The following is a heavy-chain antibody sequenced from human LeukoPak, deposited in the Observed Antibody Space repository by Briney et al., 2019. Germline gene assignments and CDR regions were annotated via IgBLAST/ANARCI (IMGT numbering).Heavy chain of an antibody. CDR2: IYYSGST. D-gene: IGHD6-6*01. Sequence: SETLSLTCTVSGGSISSSSYDWGWIRQPPGKGPEWIGSIYYSGSTYYNPSLKSRVTISVDTSKNQFSLKLSSVTAADTAVYYCARQVTHSSSLGFDYWGQGTLVTVSS. CDR3: ARQVTHSSSLGFDY. J-gene: IGHJ4*02. V-gene: IGHV4-39*01. CDR1: GGSISSSSYD.